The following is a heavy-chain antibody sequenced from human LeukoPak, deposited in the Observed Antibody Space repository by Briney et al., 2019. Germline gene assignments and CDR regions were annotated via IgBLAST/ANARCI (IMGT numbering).Heavy chain of an antibody. Sequence: ASVKVSCKASGYTFTSYGISWVRQAPGQGLEWMGIINPSGGSTNYAQKFQGRVTVTRDKSTSTVYMELSSLRSEDTAVYYCAIPRDGTTSYYWYFDLWGRGTLVTVSS. CDR3: AIPRDGTTSYYWYFDL. D-gene: IGHD4-17*01. V-gene: IGHV1-46*01. CDR1: GYTFTSYG. CDR2: INPSGGST. J-gene: IGHJ2*01.